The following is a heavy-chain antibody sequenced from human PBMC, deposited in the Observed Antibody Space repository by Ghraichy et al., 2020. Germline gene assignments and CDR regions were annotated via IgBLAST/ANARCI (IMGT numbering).Heavy chain of an antibody. CDR3: AKSYSSSWDQYYYYYYGMDV. D-gene: IGHD6-13*01. J-gene: IGHJ6*02. V-gene: IGHV3-30*18. Sequence: GESLNISCAASGFTFSSYGMHWVRQAPGKGLEWVAVISYDGSNKYYADSVKGRFTISRDNSKNTLYLQMNSLRAEDTAVYYCAKSYSSSWDQYYYYYYGMDVWGQGTTVTVSS. CDR1: GFTFSSYG. CDR2: ISYDGSNK.